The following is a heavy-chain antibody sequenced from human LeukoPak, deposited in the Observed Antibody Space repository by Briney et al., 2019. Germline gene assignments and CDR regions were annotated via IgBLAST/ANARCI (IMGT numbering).Heavy chain of an antibody. CDR3: ARVTSGKWFGELLSHYYYYYYMDV. CDR2: ISSSGSTI. V-gene: IGHV3-11*04. Sequence: GGSLRLSCAASGFTFSDYYMSWIRQAPGKGLEWISYISSSGSTIYYADSVKGRFTISRDNAKNSLYLQMNSLRAEDTAVYYCARVTSGKWFGELLSHYYYYYYMDVWGKGTTVTISS. J-gene: IGHJ6*03. D-gene: IGHD3-10*01. CDR1: GFTFSDYY.